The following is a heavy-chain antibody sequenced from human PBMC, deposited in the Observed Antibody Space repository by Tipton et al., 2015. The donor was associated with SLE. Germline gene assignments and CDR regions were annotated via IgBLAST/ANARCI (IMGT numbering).Heavy chain of an antibody. D-gene: IGHD4-17*01. CDR3: ATSPKVDYGNH. V-gene: IGHV3-7*01. Sequence: SLRLSCAVSGFTFSSSWMTWVRQAPGKGLEWVANIKQDGNEIYYVDSVKGRFSISRDNAKNSLYLQMNSLRAEDTAVYYCATSPKVDYGNHWGKGTLVTVSP. CDR1: GFTFSSSW. CDR2: IKQDGNEI. J-gene: IGHJ5*02.